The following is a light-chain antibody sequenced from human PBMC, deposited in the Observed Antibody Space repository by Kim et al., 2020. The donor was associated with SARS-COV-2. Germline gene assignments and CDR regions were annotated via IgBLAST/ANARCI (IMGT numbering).Light chain of an antibody. V-gene: IGLV1-44*01. CDR2: ANN. Sequence: QSVLTQPPSASETPGQRVSISCSGSSSNIGDNTVNWYQQLPGTAPKLLMYANNQRPSGVPDQFSGSKSGTSASLAISGLQSEDEADYYCGSWDDSLNGYVFGTGTKVTVL. CDR3: GSWDDSLNGYV. CDR1: SSNIGDNT. J-gene: IGLJ1*01.